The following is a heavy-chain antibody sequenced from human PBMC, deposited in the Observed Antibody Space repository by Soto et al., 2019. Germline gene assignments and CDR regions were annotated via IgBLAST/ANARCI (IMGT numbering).Heavy chain of an antibody. D-gene: IGHD4-17*01. J-gene: IGHJ4*02. CDR2: IYYSGST. V-gene: IGHV4-59*01. CDR1: GGSISSYD. CDR3: ARDRDGDYDY. Sequence: PSETLCLTCTVSGGSISSYDWSWIRQPPGKGLEWIGYIYYSGSTNYNPSLKSRVTISVDTPKNQFSLKLSSVTAADTAVYYCARDRDGDYDYWGQGTLVTVSS.